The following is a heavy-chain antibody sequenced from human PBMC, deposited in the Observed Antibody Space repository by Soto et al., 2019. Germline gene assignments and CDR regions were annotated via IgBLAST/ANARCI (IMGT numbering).Heavy chain of an antibody. D-gene: IGHD5-18*01. J-gene: IGHJ4*01. CDR3: ARAGWIQLWLVLD. Sequence: QVQLVQSGAEVKKPGASVKVSCKASGYTFTSYDINWVRQATGQGLEWMGWMNPNSGNTGYAQELQGRVXXSXNXXIRTAYMERSSLISEDTAVYYCARAGWIQLWLVLDWGHGILFTVSS. V-gene: IGHV1-8*01. CDR2: MNPNSGNT. CDR1: GYTFTSYD.